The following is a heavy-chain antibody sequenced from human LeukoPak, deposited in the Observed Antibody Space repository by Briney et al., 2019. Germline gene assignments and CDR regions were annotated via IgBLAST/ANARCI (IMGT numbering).Heavy chain of an antibody. CDR2: VYHSGST. V-gene: IGHV4-4*02. CDR1: GDSISSSNW. CDR3: ARKGYSYGYFFDY. J-gene: IGHJ4*02. D-gene: IGHD5-18*01. Sequence: SETLSLTCAVSGDSISSSNWWSWVRQPPGKGLEWIGEVYHSGSTNYNPSLKSRVTISVDKSKNQFSLKLSSVTAADTAVYYCARKGYSYGYFFDYWAREPWSPSPQ.